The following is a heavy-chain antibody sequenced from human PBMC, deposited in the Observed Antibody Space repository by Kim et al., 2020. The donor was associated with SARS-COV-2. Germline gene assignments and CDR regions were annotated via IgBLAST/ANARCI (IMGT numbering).Heavy chain of an antibody. V-gene: IGHV4-59*01. CDR1: GGSISSYY. D-gene: IGHD3-16*01. CDR3: ARDGRGGAATFDP. Sequence: SETLSLTCTVSGGSISSYYWSWIRQPPGKGLEWIGYIYYSGTTNYNPSLKSRVTISVDTSKNQFSLKLSSVTAADSAAYYCARDGRGGAATFDPWGQGTL. J-gene: IGHJ5*02. CDR2: IYYSGTT.